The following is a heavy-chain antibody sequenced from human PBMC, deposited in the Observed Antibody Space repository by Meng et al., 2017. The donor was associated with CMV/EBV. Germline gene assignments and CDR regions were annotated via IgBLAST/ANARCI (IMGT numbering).Heavy chain of an antibody. CDR1: GYTFTGYY. V-gene: IGHV1-2*02. J-gene: IGHJ4*02. CDR3: ARDAHQLPLYNDY. D-gene: IGHD2-2*01. Sequence: ASVKVSCKASGYTFTGYYMHWVRQAPGQGLEWMGWINPNSGGTNYAQQFQGRVTMTRDTSISTAYMELSRLRSDDTAVYYCARDAHQLPLYNDYWGQGTLVTVSS. CDR2: INPNSGGT.